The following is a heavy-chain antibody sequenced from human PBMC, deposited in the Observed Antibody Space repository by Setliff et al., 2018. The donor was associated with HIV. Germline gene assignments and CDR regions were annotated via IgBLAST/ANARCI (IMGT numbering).Heavy chain of an antibody. Sequence: SETLSLTCTVSGGSMSTYYWTWIRQPPGKGLEWIGFITYGGSTKYNASLKSRVSVSIDASKSQFSLKLSSVSAADTAVYFCAREDTQGGWYYDYWGQGTLVTVSS. D-gene: IGHD6-19*01. CDR3: AREDTQGGWYYDY. CDR2: ITYGGST. J-gene: IGHJ4*02. CDR1: GGSMSTYY. V-gene: IGHV4-59*01.